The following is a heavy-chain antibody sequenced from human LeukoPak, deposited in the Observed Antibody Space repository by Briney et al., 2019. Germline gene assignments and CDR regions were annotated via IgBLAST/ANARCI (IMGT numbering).Heavy chain of an antibody. CDR2: INPNSGGT. D-gene: IGHD5-12*01. CDR3: ARAPLGYSGYDWFFDY. J-gene: IGHJ4*02. Sequence: ASVKVSCKASGYTFTGYYMHWVRQAPGQGLEWMGWINPNSGGTNYAQKFQGRVTMTRDTSISTAYMELSRLRSDDTAVYYCARAPLGYSGYDWFFDYWGQGTLVTVSS. CDR1: GYTFTGYY. V-gene: IGHV1-2*02.